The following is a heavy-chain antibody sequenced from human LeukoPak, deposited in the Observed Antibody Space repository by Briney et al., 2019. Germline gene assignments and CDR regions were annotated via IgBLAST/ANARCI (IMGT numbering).Heavy chain of an antibody. Sequence: AGGSLRLSCAASGFSLRLYWMSWVRQAPGKGLEWVANIKQDGSDKHYVEAVKGRFTISRDNAKNSLYLQMNSLRAEDTAVYYCARDDHGSGSLYYYYYGMDVWGQGTTVTVSS. CDR2: IKQDGSDK. CDR1: GFSLRLYW. CDR3: ARDDHGSGSLYYYYYGMDV. V-gene: IGHV3-7*01. D-gene: IGHD3-10*01. J-gene: IGHJ6*02.